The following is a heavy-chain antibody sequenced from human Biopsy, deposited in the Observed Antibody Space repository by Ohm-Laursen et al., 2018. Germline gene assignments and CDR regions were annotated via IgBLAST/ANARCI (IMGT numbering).Heavy chain of an antibody. CDR3: GNEVYGRDY. CDR2: INQSGST. D-gene: IGHD4-17*01. J-gene: IGHJ4*02. V-gene: IGHV4-34*08. CDR1: GRTFSDYR. Sequence: GTLSLTCIVFGRTFSDYRWTWIRQPPGKGLEWIGQINQSGSTNYNPSLKGRVTISADASKYEFSLRLTSVTAADTAVYFCGNEVYGRDYWGLGARVTVSS.